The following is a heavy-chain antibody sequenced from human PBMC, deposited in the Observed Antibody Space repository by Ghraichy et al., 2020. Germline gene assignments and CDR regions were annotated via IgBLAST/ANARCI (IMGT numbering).Heavy chain of an antibody. D-gene: IGHD1-26*01. Sequence: GGSLRLSCAASGFTFSSYGMHWVRQAPGKGLEWVAVISYDGSNKYYADSVKGRFTISRDNSKNTLYLQMNSLRAEDTAVYYCAKAESGSYTMGGVYWGQGTLVTVSS. V-gene: IGHV3-30*18. CDR3: AKAESGSYTMGGVY. CDR2: ISYDGSNK. CDR1: GFTFSSYG. J-gene: IGHJ4*02.